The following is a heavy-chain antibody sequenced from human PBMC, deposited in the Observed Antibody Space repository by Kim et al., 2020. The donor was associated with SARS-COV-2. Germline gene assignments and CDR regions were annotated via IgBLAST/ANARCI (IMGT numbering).Heavy chain of an antibody. CDR3: ARRGVLGQGGSSTHAFDI. Sequence: SVKVSCKASGGTFSSYAISWVRQAPGQGLEWMGGIIPIFGTANYAQKFQGRVTITADESTSTAYMELSSLRSEDTAVYYCARRGVLGQGGSSTHAFDIWGQGTMVTVSS. D-gene: IGHD6-13*01. V-gene: IGHV1-69*13. CDR2: IIPIFGTA. CDR1: GGTFSSYA. J-gene: IGHJ3*02.